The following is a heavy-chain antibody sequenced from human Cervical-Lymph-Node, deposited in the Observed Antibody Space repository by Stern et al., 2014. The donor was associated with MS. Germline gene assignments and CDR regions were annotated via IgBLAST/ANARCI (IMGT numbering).Heavy chain of an antibody. CDR1: GFSLSTSGMC. J-gene: IGHJ5*02. Sequence: QVTLKESGPALVKPTQTLTLTCTFSGFSLSTSGMCVSWIRQPPGKALEWLALIDWDDDKYYSTSLKTRLTISKDTSKNQVVLTMTNMDPVDTATYYCARAESDFWSGYYINGFDPWGQGTLVTVSS. CDR3: ARAESDFWSGYYINGFDP. D-gene: IGHD3-3*01. CDR2: IDWDDDK. V-gene: IGHV2-70*01.